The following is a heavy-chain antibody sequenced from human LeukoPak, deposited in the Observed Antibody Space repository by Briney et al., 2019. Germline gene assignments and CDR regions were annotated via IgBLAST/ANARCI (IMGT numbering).Heavy chain of an antibody. J-gene: IGHJ3*01. D-gene: IGHD3-10*01. V-gene: IGHV4-34*01. CDR1: GGSFSGYY. Sequence: SETLSLTCAVYGGSFSGYYWSWIRQPPGKGLEWIGEINHSGSTNYNPSLKSRVTISVDTSKNQFSLKLSSVTAADTAVYYCAKPSNYYGSATDAFDFWGQGTMVTVSS. CDR2: INHSGST. CDR3: AKPSNYYGSATDAFDF.